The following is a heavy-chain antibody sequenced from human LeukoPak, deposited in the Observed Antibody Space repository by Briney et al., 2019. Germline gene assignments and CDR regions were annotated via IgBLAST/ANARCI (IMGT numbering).Heavy chain of an antibody. CDR3: VKDPSQYSNYGGYFDY. V-gene: IGHV3-66*01. Sequence: GGSLRLSCAVSGFTVSSNYMSWVRQAPGKGLEWVSIIYSGGSTYYADSVKGRFTISRDNSKNILYLQMNSLRAEDTALYYCVKDPSQYSNYGGYFDYWGQGTLVTVSS. CDR1: GFTVSSNY. D-gene: IGHD4-11*01. J-gene: IGHJ4*02. CDR2: IYSGGST.